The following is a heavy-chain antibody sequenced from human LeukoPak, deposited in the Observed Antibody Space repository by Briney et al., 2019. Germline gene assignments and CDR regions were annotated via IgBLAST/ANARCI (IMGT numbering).Heavy chain of an antibody. V-gene: IGHV3-74*01. Sequence: GGSLRLSCAASGFTFSIYWMHWVRQAPGNELVWVSRINSDGSTTTYADSVKGRFTISRDNAKNTLYLQMNSLRAEDTAVYYCASSSPTVVSDTYYYYAMDVWGQGTTVTVSS. CDR1: GFTFSIYW. D-gene: IGHD4-23*01. CDR2: INSDGSTT. J-gene: IGHJ6*02. CDR3: ASSSPTVVSDTYYYYAMDV.